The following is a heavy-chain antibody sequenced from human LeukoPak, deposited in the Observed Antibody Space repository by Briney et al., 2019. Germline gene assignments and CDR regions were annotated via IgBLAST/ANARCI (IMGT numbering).Heavy chain of an antibody. CDR3: ARDLSGVTGYTYGRGIDY. CDR2: IIGSGGTT. J-gene: IGHJ4*02. CDR1: GFTFSNYG. Sequence: GGTLRLSCAASGFTFSNYGMNWVRQAPGKGLEWVSGIIGSGGTTYYADSVKGRFTISRDNAKTSLYLQMNSLRAEDTAVYYCARDLSGVTGYTYGRGIDYWGQGTLVTVSS. D-gene: IGHD5-18*01. V-gene: IGHV3-23*01.